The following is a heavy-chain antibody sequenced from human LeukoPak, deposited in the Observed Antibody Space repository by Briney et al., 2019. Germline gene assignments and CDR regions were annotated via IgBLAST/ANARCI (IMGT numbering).Heavy chain of an antibody. D-gene: IGHD3-3*01. CDR2: IIPIFGTA. CDR3: ARGGDHYDFWSGYYQDYFDY. V-gene: IGHV1-69*05. J-gene: IGHJ4*02. Sequence: SVKVSCKASGGTFSSYAISWVRQAPGQGLEWMGGIIPIFGTANYAQKFQGRVTMTRDTSTSTVYMELSSLRSEDTAVYYCARGGDHYDFWSGYYQDYFDYWGQGTLVTVSS. CDR1: GGTFSSYA.